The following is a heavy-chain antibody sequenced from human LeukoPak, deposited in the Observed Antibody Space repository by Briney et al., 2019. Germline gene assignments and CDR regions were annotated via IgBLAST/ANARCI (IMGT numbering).Heavy chain of an antibody. V-gene: IGHV3-73*01. J-gene: IGHJ4*02. D-gene: IGHD3-22*01. CDR2: IRSKANSSAT. Sequence: GGSLKLSCAASGFTFSGSAMHWVREASGKGLEWVGRIRSKANSSATAYAASVKGRFTISRDDSKNTAYLQMNSLKTEDTAVYYCTRGPAYYYDSSGYYDDYWGQGTLVTVSS. CDR3: TRGPAYYYDSSGYYDDY. CDR1: GFTFSGSA.